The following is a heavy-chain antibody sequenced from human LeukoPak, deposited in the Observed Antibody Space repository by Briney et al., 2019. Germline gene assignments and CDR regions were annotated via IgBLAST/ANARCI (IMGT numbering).Heavy chain of an antibody. CDR1: GFTVSYNS. Sequence: PGGSLRLSCVASGFTVSYNSMSWVRQAPGKGLEWVANINQDGSDKYYVDSVKGRFTVSRDNAKNSLYLQMNSLRAEDTAVYYCARVQVVVPSVFDYFDYWGQGTLVTVSS. J-gene: IGHJ4*02. CDR2: INQDGSDK. D-gene: IGHD2-2*01. V-gene: IGHV3-7*01. CDR3: ARVQVVVPSVFDYFDY.